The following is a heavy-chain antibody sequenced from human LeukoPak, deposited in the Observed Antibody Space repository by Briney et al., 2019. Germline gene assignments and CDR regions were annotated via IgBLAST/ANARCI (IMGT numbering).Heavy chain of an antibody. V-gene: IGHV3-23*01. CDR3: AKPALAGTRLGAFDY. CDR2: ISGSGGST. Sequence: GGSLRLSCAASGFTFSSYAMSWVRQAPGKGLEWVSAISGSGGSTYYAGSVKGRFTISRDNSKNTLYLQMNSLRAEDTAVYYCAKPALAGTRLGAFDYWGQGTLVTVSS. D-gene: IGHD6-13*01. J-gene: IGHJ4*02. CDR1: GFTFSSYA.